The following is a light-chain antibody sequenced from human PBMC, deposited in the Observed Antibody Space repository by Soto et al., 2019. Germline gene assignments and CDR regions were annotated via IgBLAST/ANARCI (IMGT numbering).Light chain of an antibody. Sequence: EILMTQSPSTLSVSPGERATLSCRARQSVSSYLAWYQQKPGQAPRLLIYSASTRATGIPARFSGSGSGTEFILTISSLPSEDFEVYYCQQYSKSPLTFGGGTKVDIK. V-gene: IGKV3-15*01. J-gene: IGKJ4*01. CDR3: QQYSKSPLT. CDR1: QSVSSY. CDR2: SAS.